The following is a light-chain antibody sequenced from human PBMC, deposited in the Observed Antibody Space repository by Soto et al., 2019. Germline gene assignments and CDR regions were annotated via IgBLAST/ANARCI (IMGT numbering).Light chain of an antibody. CDR1: QDIRYD. CDR2: AAS. CDR3: QQYDNLPPIS. V-gene: IGKV1-33*01. Sequence: IQVTQSPSSLSASVEDRVIISFPTSQDIRYDLGWYQQKPGEAPKHLIFAASNVNTGVPSRFRASGSGTDFTFIISSLQPEDIATYYCQQYDNLPPISFGQGTRLEIK. J-gene: IGKJ5*01.